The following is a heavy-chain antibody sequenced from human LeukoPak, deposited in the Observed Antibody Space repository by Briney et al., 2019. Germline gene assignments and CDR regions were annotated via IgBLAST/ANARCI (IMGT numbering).Heavy chain of an antibody. D-gene: IGHD5-12*01. J-gene: IGHJ6*02. CDR3: ARVDGYVYYYYYGMDV. V-gene: IGHV3-21*01. CDR2: ISSSSSYI. Sequence: GGSLRLSCAASGFTFSSYSMNWVRQAPGKGLEWVSSISSSSSYIYYADSVKGRFTISRDNAKNSLYLQMNSLRAEDTAVYYCARVDGYVYYYYYGMDVWAKGPRSPSP. CDR1: GFTFSSYS.